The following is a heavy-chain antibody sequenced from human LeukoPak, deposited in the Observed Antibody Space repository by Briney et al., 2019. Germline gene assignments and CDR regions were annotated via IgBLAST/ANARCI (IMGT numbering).Heavy chain of an antibody. CDR2: IYSAGST. CDR1: EFTVNNNY. CDR3: AKDERLHGSSDYFDY. D-gene: IGHD6-6*01. Sequence: GGSLRLSCAASEFTVNNNYMSWVRQAPGKGLEWVSTIYSAGSTNYADSVKGRFTISRDNSKNTMYLQMNSLRAEDTAVYYCAKDERLHGSSDYFDYWGQGTLVTVSS. V-gene: IGHV3-53*01. J-gene: IGHJ4*02.